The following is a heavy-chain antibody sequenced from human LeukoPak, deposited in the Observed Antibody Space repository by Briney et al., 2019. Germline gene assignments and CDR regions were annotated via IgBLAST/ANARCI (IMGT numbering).Heavy chain of an antibody. Sequence: SVKVSCKATGGTFNSYGVSWVRQAPGQGLEWMGGTIPIFGTSTYAQKFQGRVTITADESTSTAYMELSSLRSEDTAVYYCARSNYYGSGTPDYYYGMDVWGIGTTVTVSS. D-gene: IGHD3-10*01. CDR3: ARSNYYGSGTPDYYYGMDV. CDR2: TIPIFGTS. V-gene: IGHV1-69*13. CDR1: GGTFNSYG. J-gene: IGHJ6*04.